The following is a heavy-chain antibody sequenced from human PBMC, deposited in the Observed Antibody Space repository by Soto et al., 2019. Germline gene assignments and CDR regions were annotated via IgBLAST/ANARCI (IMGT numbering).Heavy chain of an antibody. V-gene: IGHV1-8*01. J-gene: IGHJ6*03. CDR2: MNLNSGNT. D-gene: IGHD3-16*01. Sequence: QVQLVQSGAEVKKPGASVKVSCKASGYTFTSYDINWVRQATGQGLEWMGWMNLNSGNTGYAQKFQGRVTMTRNTSISTAYMELSSLRSEDTAVYYCARGSRAKALGGYYYYMDVWGKGTTVTVSS. CDR1: GYTFTSYD. CDR3: ARGSRAKALGGYYYYMDV.